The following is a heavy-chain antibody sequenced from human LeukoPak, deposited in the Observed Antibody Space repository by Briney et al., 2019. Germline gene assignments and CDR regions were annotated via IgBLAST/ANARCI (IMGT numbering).Heavy chain of an antibody. CDR2: ISSSSSYI. V-gene: IGHV3-21*01. Sequence: GGSLRLSCAASGFTFSSYSMNWVRQAPGKGPEWVSSISSSSSYIYYADSVKGRFTISRDNAKNSLYLQMNSLRAEDTAVYYCARDWRELLDYWGQGTLVTVSS. D-gene: IGHD1-26*01. CDR3: ARDWRELLDY. J-gene: IGHJ4*02. CDR1: GFTFSSYS.